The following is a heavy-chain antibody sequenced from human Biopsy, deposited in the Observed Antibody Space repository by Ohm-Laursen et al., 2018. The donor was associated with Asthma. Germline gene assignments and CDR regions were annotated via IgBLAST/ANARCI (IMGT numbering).Heavy chain of an antibody. J-gene: IGHJ4*02. CDR3: AKGEWELLEANFDY. V-gene: IGHV3-30-3*01. CDR1: GFTFSSYA. CDR2: ISYDGSNK. D-gene: IGHD1-26*01. Sequence: SLRLSCTASGFTFSSYAMHWVRQAPGKGLEWVAVISYDGSNKYYADSVKGRFTISRDNAKNSLYLQMNSLRAEDTALYYCAKGEWELLEANFDYWGQGTLVTASS.